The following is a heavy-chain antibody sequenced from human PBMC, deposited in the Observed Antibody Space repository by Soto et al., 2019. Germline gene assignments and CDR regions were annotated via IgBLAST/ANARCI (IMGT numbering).Heavy chain of an antibody. D-gene: IGHD2-2*01. Sequence: PGGSLRLSCAASGFSFSSFALSWVRQSPGKGLEWVAAVSGRGGDTYYANSVKGRFTISRDNSQNTLFLQMNSLRAEDSAIYYCATHAWDLWGQGTLVTVSS. V-gene: IGHV3-23*01. CDR3: ATHAWDL. J-gene: IGHJ5*02. CDR1: GFSFSSFA. CDR2: VSGRGGDT.